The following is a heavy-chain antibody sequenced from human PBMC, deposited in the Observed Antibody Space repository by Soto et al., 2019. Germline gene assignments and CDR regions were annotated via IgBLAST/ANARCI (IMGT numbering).Heavy chain of an antibody. CDR3: AKDVADGYLTESITLDL. CDR2: ISASGGTT. J-gene: IGHJ4*02. CDR1: GFVFSTYG. V-gene: IGHV3-23*01. D-gene: IGHD5-12*01. Sequence: VGFLRLSCVASGFVFSTYGMNWVRQVPGKGLEWVSGISASGGTTYYADSVKGRFSISRDKSKNTLYLQMNSLRADDTAVYYCAKDVADGYLTESITLDLWGQGTLVTVS.